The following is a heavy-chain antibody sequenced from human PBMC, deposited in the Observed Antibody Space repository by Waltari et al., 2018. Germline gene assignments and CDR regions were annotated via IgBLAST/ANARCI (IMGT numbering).Heavy chain of an antibody. CDR2: LHYGGSS. CDR3: ATLPIPLELWYFDL. D-gene: IGHD1-7*01. V-gene: IGHV4-39*01. CDR1: GVSIGTSRYY. Sequence: HLHLQESGLGLVNPSETVSLTCTVSGVSIGTSRYYWGWIRQPPGKGLDWIGSLHYGGSSYFNPSLNSRVTITVHTSKNQFSLKLTAVTAADTAVYYCATLPIPLELWYFDLWGRGTLVTVSS. J-gene: IGHJ2*01.